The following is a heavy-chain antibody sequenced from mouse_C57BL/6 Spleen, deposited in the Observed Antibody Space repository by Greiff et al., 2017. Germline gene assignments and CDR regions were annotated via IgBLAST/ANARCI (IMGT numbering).Heavy chain of an antibody. V-gene: IGHV2-3*01. D-gene: IGHD2-3*01. CDR3: AKPNDGYYFCAMDY. J-gene: IGHJ4*01. CDR2: IWGDGST. Sequence: VNVVESGPGLVAPSQSLSITCTVSGFSLTSYGVSWVRQPPGKGLEWLGVIWGDGSTNYHSALISRLSISKDNSKSQVFLKLNSLQTDDTATYYCAKPNDGYYFCAMDYWGQGTSVTVSS. CDR1: GFSLTSYG.